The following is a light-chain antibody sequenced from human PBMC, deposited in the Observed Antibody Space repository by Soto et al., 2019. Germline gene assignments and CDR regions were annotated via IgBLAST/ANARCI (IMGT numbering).Light chain of an antibody. V-gene: IGKV1-33*01. CDR1: QDISNY. CDR2: DAS. Sequence: DIQMTQSPSSLSASVGDRVTITCQASQDISNYLNWYQQKPGKAPKLLIYDASNLETGVPSRFSGSGSGTDFTFTISSLQPEDIATYYCQQYENYWTFGQGTKVDIK. J-gene: IGKJ1*01. CDR3: QQYENYWT.